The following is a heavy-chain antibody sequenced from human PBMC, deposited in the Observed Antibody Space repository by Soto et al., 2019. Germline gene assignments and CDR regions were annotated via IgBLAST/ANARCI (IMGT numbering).Heavy chain of an antibody. Sequence: EVQLVESGGGLVKPGGSLRVSCAASGFTFSNYTMNWVRQAPGKGLEWVSAISSSSIYIYYADSVKGRFTISRDNARQSLYLQLNSLGAEDTAVYYCARANYDFWSGYSNYYGMDVWGQGTMVTVSS. CDR1: GFTFSNYT. D-gene: IGHD3-3*01. CDR2: ISSSSIYI. V-gene: IGHV3-21*01. CDR3: ARANYDFWSGYSNYYGMDV. J-gene: IGHJ6*02.